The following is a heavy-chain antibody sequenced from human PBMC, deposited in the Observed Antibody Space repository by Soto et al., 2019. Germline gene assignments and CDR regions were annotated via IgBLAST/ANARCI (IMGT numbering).Heavy chain of an antibody. CDR1: GFTFSDHY. J-gene: IGHJ4*02. V-gene: IGHV3-72*01. CDR3: AREFMTTVTYFDY. D-gene: IGHD4-17*01. Sequence: GGSLRLSCAASGFTFSDHYMDWVRQAPGKGLEWVGRTRNKANSFATEYAASVKGRFTIFRDDSKNSLYLQMSSLKTEDTAMYYCAREFMTTVTYFDYWGQGTLVTVSS. CDR2: TRNKANSFAT.